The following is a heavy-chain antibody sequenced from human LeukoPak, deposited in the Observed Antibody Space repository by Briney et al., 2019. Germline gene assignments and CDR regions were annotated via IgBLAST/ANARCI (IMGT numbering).Heavy chain of an antibody. D-gene: IGHD2-2*02. CDR1: GFTFSSYG. Sequence: GGSLRLSCAASGFTFSSYGMYWVRQAPAKGLEWAAVISYDGAKIYYAESVKGRFIISRDNSENTLYLQMNSLRVEDTAVYYCARDVYCSSTSCYTENWFDPWGQGTLVTVSS. CDR2: ISYDGAKI. CDR3: ARDVYCSSTSCYTENWFDP. V-gene: IGHV3-30*03. J-gene: IGHJ5*02.